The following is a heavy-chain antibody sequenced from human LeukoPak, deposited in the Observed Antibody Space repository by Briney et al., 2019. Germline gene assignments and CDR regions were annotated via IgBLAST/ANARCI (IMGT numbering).Heavy chain of an antibody. Sequence: PSQTLSLTCTVSGGSISSGDYYWSWIRQPAGKGLEWIGRIYTSGSTNYNPSLKSRVTISVDTSKNQFSLKLSSVTAADTTVYYCAREVRYCSGGSCYREGFDYWGQGTLVTVSS. V-gene: IGHV4-61*02. CDR3: AREVRYCSGGSCYREGFDY. CDR2: IYTSGST. CDR1: GGSISSGDYY. D-gene: IGHD2-15*01. J-gene: IGHJ4*02.